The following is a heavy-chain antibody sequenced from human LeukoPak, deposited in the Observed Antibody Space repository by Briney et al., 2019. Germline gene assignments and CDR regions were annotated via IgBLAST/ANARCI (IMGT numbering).Heavy chain of an antibody. CDR3: AREAPYGDYSFDY. CDR2: ISSNGGST. V-gene: IGHV3-64*01. D-gene: IGHD4-17*01. CDR1: GFTFSSYA. J-gene: IGHJ4*02. Sequence: GGSLRLSCAASGFTFSSYAMHWVRQAPGKGLEYVSAISSNGGSTYYANSVKGRFTISIDNSKNTLYLQMGSLRAEDMAVYYCAREAPYGDYSFDYWGQGTLVTVSS.